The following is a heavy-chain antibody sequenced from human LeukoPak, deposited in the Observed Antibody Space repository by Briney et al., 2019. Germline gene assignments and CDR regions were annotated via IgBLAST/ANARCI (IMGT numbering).Heavy chain of an antibody. J-gene: IGHJ4*02. V-gene: IGHV1-46*01. CDR1: GYTFTGYY. CDR3: ARDVAREFDY. CDR2: INPSDGNT. Sequence: ASVKVSCKASGYTFTGYYMHWVRQAPGQGLEWMGVINPSDGNTNYAQKYQDRVTMTRDTSTRTVYMQLSSLRSDDTAVYYCARDVAREFDYWGQGTLVTVSS.